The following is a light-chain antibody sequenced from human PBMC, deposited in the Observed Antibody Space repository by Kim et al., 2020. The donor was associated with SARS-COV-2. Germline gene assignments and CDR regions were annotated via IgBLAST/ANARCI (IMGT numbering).Light chain of an antibody. CDR2: YDS. V-gene: IGLV3-21*04. CDR1: NIGSKS. CDR3: QVWDRSSDQVV. Sequence: SYELTQPPSVSVAPGKTARITCGGNNIGSKSVHWYQQKPGQAPVLVIYYDSDRPSGIPERFSGCNSGNTATLTISRVEAGDEADYYCQVWDRSSDQVVFG. J-gene: IGLJ2*01.